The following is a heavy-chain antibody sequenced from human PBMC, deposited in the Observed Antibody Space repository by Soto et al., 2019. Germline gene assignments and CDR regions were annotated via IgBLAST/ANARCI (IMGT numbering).Heavy chain of an antibody. Sequence: QLQLQESGPGLVKPSETLSLTCTVSGGSISNSLYSWGWIRQPPGQGLEYIGSVYYSGSTYYNPSLKSRVTISVDTSKNQFALKLSSVTAADTAVYYCARHTGAAVAAHNYHGMDVWGQGTTVAVSS. D-gene: IGHD6-19*01. V-gene: IGHV4-39*01. CDR3: ARHTGAAVAAHNYHGMDV. J-gene: IGHJ6*02. CDR1: GGSISNSLYS. CDR2: VYYSGST.